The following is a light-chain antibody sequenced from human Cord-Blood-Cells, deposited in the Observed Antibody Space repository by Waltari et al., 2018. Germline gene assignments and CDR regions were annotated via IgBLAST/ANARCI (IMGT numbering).Light chain of an antibody. J-gene: IGLJ3*02. CDR1: SSAVGSYIL. CDR3: CSYAGSSTWV. CDR2: EGS. Sequence: QSALTQPASVLWSPGQSITISCTGTSSAVGSYILVYWYQQHPGKAPKLMFYEGSKRPSGVVMCVSVSKSGNTASLTISGLQAEDEADYYSCSYAGSSTWVFGGGTKLTVL. V-gene: IGLV2-23*01.